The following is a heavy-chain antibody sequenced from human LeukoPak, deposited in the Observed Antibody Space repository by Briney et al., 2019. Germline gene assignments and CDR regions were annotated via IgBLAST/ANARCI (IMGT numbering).Heavy chain of an antibody. CDR3: ARESGYAVGDF. D-gene: IGHD2-2*01. CDR1: GFTFSSHG. V-gene: IGHV3-23*01. J-gene: IGHJ4*02. Sequence: PGGTLRLSCAASGFTFSSHGMNWVRQAPGKGLEWVSGISPSGGITYYTDSVKGRFIISKDISKNTLYLQMNNLRADDTALYYCARESGYAVGDFWGRGTLVTVSS. CDR2: ISPSGGIT.